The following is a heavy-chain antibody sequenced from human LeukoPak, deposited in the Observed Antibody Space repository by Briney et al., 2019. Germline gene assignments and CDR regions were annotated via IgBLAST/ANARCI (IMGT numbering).Heavy chain of an antibody. D-gene: IGHD5-18*01. CDR2: INGGGDTT. V-gene: IGHV3-23*01. J-gene: IGHJ4*02. Sequence: GGSLRLSCAASGFTFVSYAMTWVRQAPGKGLEWVSAINGGGDTTYYADSEKGRFTISRDKSKNTMYLQMNSLRAEDTALYYCAKALDTYGYMRFDFWGQGTLVTVS. CDR3: AKALDTYGYMRFDF. CDR1: GFTFVSYA.